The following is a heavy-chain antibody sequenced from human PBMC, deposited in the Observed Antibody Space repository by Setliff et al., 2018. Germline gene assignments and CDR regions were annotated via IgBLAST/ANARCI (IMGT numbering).Heavy chain of an antibody. D-gene: IGHD2-2*01. CDR2: MRSDGSTT. CDR1: GFTFSSCT. CDR3: ARDPAETVGVAFD. Sequence: GGSLRLSCAASGFTFSSCTMTWVRQAPGEGLEWVSRMRSDGSTTDYADSVRGRFTISRDNAKNTLFLQMNGLRAEDTAVYYCARDPAETVGVAFD. J-gene: IGHJ3*02. V-gene: IGHV3-74*01.